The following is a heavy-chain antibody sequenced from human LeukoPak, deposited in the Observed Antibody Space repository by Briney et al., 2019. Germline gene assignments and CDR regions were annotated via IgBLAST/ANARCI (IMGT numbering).Heavy chain of an antibody. CDR2: ISGSGGST. CDR3: AKLPVAGLYFDY. V-gene: IGHV3-23*01. J-gene: IGHJ4*02. D-gene: IGHD6-19*01. CDR1: GFTFSSYA. Sequence: GGSLRLSCAASGFTFSSYAMSWVRQAPGKGLEWISAISGSGGSTYYVESVKGRFTISRDNSKNTLYLQMNSLRVEDTAVYYCAKLPVAGLYFDYWGQGTLVTVSS.